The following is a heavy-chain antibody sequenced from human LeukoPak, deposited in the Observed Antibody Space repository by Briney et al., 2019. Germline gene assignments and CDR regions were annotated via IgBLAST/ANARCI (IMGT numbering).Heavy chain of an antibody. CDR1: GFTFDDYA. D-gene: IGHD2-21*02. CDR3: AKDHVDCGGDCYRSGAFDI. V-gene: IGHV3-9*01. CDR2: ISWSSGSI. Sequence: PGGSLRLSCAASGFTFDDYAMHWVRQAPGKGLEWVSGISWSSGSIGYADSVKGRFTISRDNAKNSLYLQMNSLRAEDTALYYCAKDHVDCGGDCYRSGAFDIWGQGTMVTVSS. J-gene: IGHJ3*02.